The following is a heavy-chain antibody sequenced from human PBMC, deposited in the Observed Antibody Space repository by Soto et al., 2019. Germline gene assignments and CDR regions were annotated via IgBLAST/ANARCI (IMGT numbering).Heavy chain of an antibody. Sequence: SETLSLTCVVSGGSISRYPWSWIRQPPGKGLEWICYIYYNGSSIYNPALKSRVTISVDLSKNHLSLTLTAVTAADTAMYYCARSFFPWGQGTLVTVSS. J-gene: IGHJ5*02. CDR1: GGSISRYP. V-gene: IGHV4-59*01. CDR3: ARSFFP. CDR2: IYYNGSS.